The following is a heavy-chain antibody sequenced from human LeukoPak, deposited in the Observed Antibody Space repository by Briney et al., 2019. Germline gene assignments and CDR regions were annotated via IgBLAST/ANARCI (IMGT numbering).Heavy chain of an antibody. CDR2: ISGDGGAT. CDR1: GFTFRRFS. D-gene: IGHD3-16*01. Sequence: GGSLRLSCAASGFTFRRFSMDWARQAPWKGLEWVSTISGDGGATYYEDFVKGRFTISRDNSKNTLFLHTANLRAEDTAAYYCVKLPLYYQTYDSDDSWGQGTLVTVSS. V-gene: IGHV3-23*01. J-gene: IGHJ4*02. CDR3: VKLPLYYQTYDSDDS.